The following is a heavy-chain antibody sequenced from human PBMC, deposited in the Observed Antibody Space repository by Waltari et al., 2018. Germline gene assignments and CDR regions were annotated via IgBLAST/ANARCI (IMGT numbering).Heavy chain of an antibody. D-gene: IGHD4-17*01. J-gene: IGHJ3*02. V-gene: IGHV1-69*13. CDR3: ARDTVTTGHPPAFDI. CDR2: IIPIFGTP. CDR1: GYTFTSYA. Sequence: QVQLVQSGAEVKKPGASVKVSCKASGYTFTSYAMHWVRQAPGQGLEWMGRIIPIFGTPNYAQKFQGRVTITADKSTSTAYMELSSLRSEDTAVYYCARDTVTTGHPPAFDIWGQGTMVTVSS.